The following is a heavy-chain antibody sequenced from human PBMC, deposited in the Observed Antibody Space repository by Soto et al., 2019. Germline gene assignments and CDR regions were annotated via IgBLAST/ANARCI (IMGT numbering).Heavy chain of an antibody. CDR2: ISGSGGST. V-gene: IGHV3-23*01. CDR3: ASPRGYSSSWYEDYYYGMDV. D-gene: IGHD6-13*01. Sequence: VVLMRVPSAASGFTFIDYAMSCVLKNTGKGLEWVSAISGSGGSTYYADSVKGRFTISRDNSKNTLYLQMNSLRAEDTAVYYCASPRGYSSSWYEDYYYGMDVWGQGTTVTVSS. CDR1: GFTFIDYA. J-gene: IGHJ6*02.